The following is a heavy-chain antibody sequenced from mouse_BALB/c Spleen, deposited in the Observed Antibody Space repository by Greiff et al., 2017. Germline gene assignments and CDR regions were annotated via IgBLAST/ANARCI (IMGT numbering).Heavy chain of an antibody. J-gene: IGHJ4*01. D-gene: IGHD2-3*01. CDR2: INPYNDGT. Sequence: EVQGVESGPELVKPGASVKMSCKASGYTFTSYVMHWVKQKPGQGLEWIGYINPYNDGTKYNEKFKGKATLTSDKSSSTAYMELSSLTSEDSAVYYCARQRDGYFYYAMDYWGQGTSVTVSS. V-gene: IGHV1-14*01. CDR1: GYTFTSYV. CDR3: ARQRDGYFYYAMDY.